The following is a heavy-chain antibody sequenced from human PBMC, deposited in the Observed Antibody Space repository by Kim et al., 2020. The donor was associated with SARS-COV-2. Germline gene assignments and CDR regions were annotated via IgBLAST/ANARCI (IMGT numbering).Heavy chain of an antibody. V-gene: IGHV1-2*06. Sequence: ASVKVSCKASGYTFTGYYMHWVRQAPGQGLEWMGRINPNSGGTNYAQKFQGRVTMTRDTSISTAYMELSRLRSDDTAVYYCARPVFRMAAAGPRLGFGSSWFDPWGQGTLVTVSS. CDR1: GYTFTGYY. D-gene: IGHD6-13*01. CDR3: ARPVFRMAAAGPRLGFGSSWFDP. CDR2: INPNSGGT. J-gene: IGHJ5*02.